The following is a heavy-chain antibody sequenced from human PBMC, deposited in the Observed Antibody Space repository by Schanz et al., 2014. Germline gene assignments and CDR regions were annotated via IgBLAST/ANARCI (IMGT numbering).Heavy chain of an antibody. CDR3: AREGERKGMLPYYFDY. D-gene: IGHD2-21*01. J-gene: IGHJ4*02. CDR2: ISSSSSTI. V-gene: IGHV3-48*01. Sequence: EVQLVESGGGLVQPGGSLRLSCAASGFTFRTYLMNWVRQAPGKGLEWVLFISSSSSTIYYADAVKGRFTISRDHAKNSLYPQMNTLRVQDTAVYSCAREGERKGMLPYYFDYWGQGALVTVSS. CDR1: GFTFRTYL.